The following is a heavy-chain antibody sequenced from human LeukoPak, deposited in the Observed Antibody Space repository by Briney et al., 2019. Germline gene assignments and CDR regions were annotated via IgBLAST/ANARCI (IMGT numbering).Heavy chain of an antibody. V-gene: IGHV4-34*01. CDR3: ASSSQLLPIDY. CDR1: GGSFSGYY. J-gene: IGHJ4*02. CDR2: INHSGST. Sequence: SETLSLTCAVYGGSFSGYYWSWIRQPPGKGLEWIGEINHSGSTNYNPSLKSRVTISVDTSKNQFSLKLSSVTAADTAVYYCASSSQLLPIDYWGQGTLVTVSS. D-gene: IGHD2-2*01.